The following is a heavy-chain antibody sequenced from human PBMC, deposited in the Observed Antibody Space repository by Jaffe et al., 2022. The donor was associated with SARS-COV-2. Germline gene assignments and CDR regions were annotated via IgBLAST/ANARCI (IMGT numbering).Heavy chain of an antibody. CDR1: GFSLSNARMG. CDR2: IFSNDEK. Sequence: QVTLKESGPVLVKPTETLTLTCTVSGFSLSNARMGVSWIRQPPGKALEWLAHIFSNDEKSYSTSLKSRLTISKDTSKSQVVLTMTNMDPVDTATYYCARISARIAARPFDYWGQGTLVTVSS. CDR3: ARISARIAARPFDY. J-gene: IGHJ4*02. D-gene: IGHD6-6*01. V-gene: IGHV2-26*01.